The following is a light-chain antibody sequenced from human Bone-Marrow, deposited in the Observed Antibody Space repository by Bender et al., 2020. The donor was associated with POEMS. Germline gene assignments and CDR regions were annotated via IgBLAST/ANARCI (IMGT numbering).Light chain of an antibody. CDR2: DVS. Sequence: QSALTQPPSASGSPGQSVTISCTGSRGDVGTYNYVSWYQQHPGKAPKLMIYDVSNRPSGVSNRFSGSKSGNTASLTISGLQAEDEADYYCSSYTSSSTVFGGGTKLTVL. CDR3: SSYTSSSTV. J-gene: IGLJ2*01. V-gene: IGLV2-14*01. CDR1: RGDVGTYNY.